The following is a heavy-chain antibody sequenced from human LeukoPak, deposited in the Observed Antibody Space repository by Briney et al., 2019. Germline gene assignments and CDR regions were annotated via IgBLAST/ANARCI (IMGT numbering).Heavy chain of an antibody. Sequence: GGSLRLSCAASGFTFDDYAMHWVRQAPGKGLEWVSGISWNSGSIGYADSVKGRFTISRDNAKNSLYLQMNSLGAEDTAVYYCACTLVGATIRRGLDAFDIWGQGTMVTVSS. CDR2: ISWNSGSI. D-gene: IGHD1-26*01. J-gene: IGHJ3*02. CDR1: GFTFDDYA. CDR3: ACTLVGATIRRGLDAFDI. V-gene: IGHV3-9*01.